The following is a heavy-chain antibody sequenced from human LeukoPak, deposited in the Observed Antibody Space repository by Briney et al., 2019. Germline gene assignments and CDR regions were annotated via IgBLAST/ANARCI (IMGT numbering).Heavy chain of an antibody. Sequence: PSETLSLTCAVSGGSISSYYWSWIRQPPGKGLEWIGYIYYSGSTNYNPSLKSRVTISVDTSKNQFSLKLSSVTAADTAVYYCARHVVGTVVKMRWFDPWGQGTLVTVSS. CDR2: IYYSGST. CDR1: GGSISSYY. J-gene: IGHJ5*02. D-gene: IGHD4-23*01. V-gene: IGHV4-59*08. CDR3: ARHVVGTVVKMRWFDP.